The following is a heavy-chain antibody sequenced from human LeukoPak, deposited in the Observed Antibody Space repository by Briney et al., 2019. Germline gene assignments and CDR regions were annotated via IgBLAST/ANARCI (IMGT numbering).Heavy chain of an antibody. CDR1: GGTFSSYT. D-gene: IGHD5-12*01. CDR2: IIPILGIA. J-gene: IGHJ6*02. V-gene: IGHV1-69*02. CDR3: ASKRVATITDYYYGMDV. Sequence: YTVKVSCKASGGTFSSYTISWVRQAPGQGLEWMGRIIPILGIANYAQKFQGRVTITADKSTSTAYMELSSLRSEDTAVYYCASKRVATITDYYYGMDVWGQGTTVTVSS.